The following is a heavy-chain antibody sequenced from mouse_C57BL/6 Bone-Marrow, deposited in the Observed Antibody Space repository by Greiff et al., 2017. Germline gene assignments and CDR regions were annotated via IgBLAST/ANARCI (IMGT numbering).Heavy chain of an antibody. CDR2: LDPEDGDT. J-gene: IGHJ2*01. D-gene: IGHD1-1*01. V-gene: IGHV14-1*01. CDR1: GFNIKDYY. Sequence: VQLQQSGAELVRPGASVKLSCTASGFNIKDYYMHWVKQRPEQGLEWIGRLDPEDGDTEYAPKFQGTATMTADTSSNTAYLQISSLTSEDTSVYYCTTGITTVRDFDYWGQGTTLTVSS. CDR3: TTGITTVRDFDY.